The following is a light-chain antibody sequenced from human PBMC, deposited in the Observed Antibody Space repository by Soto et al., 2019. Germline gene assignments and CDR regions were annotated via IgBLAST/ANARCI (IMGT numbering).Light chain of an antibody. CDR3: QQYKT. CDR1: QSISSY. Sequence: DIQMTQSPSTLSASVGDRVTITCRASQSISSYLNWYQQKPGKAPKLLIYAASSLQSGVPSRFSGSGSGTDFTLTISSLQSEDFAVYYCQQYKTFGQGTKVDIK. V-gene: IGKV1-39*01. J-gene: IGKJ1*01. CDR2: AAS.